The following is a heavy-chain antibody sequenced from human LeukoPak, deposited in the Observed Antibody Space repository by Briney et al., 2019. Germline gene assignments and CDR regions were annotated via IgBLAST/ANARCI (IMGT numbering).Heavy chain of an antibody. D-gene: IGHD2-2*01. CDR1: GYTFTGYY. CDR2: INPNSGGT. Sequence: ASVKVSCKASGYTFTGYYMHWVRQAPGQGLEWMGWINPNSGGTSYAQKFQGRVTMTRDTSISTAYMEVSRLRSDDTAVYYCARDVDELGYCSSTSCRRLYYFDYWGQGTLVTVSS. J-gene: IGHJ4*02. CDR3: ARDVDELGYCSSTSCRRLYYFDY. V-gene: IGHV1-2*02.